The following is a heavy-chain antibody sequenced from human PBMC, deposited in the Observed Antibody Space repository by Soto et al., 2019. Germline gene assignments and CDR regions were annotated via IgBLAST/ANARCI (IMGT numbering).Heavy chain of an antibody. D-gene: IGHD1-7*01. CDR2: ISAYNGNT. CDR3: ARDSGGGHNWNYPFDY. J-gene: IGHJ4*02. Sequence: QVQLVQSGAEVKKPGASVKVSCKASGYTFTSYGISWVRQAPGQGLEWMGWISAYNGNTNYAQKLQGRVTMPTDTSTSTAYMELRSLRSDATAVYYCARDSGGGHNWNYPFDYWGQGTLVTVSS. V-gene: IGHV1-18*01. CDR1: GYTFTSYG.